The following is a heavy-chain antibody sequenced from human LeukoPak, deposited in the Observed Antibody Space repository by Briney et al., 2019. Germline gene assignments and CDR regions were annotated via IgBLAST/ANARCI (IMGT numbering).Heavy chain of an antibody. V-gene: IGHV3-53*01. CDR1: GFRVIRNH. J-gene: IGHJ4*02. CDR3: ARERDYDTYIDY. CDR2: IYTGDVT. D-gene: IGHD3-22*01. Sequence: PGGSLRLSCAVSGFRVIRNHMTWVRQAPGKGLEWVSLIYTGDVTYYADSVKGRFTISTDNSKNILYLQMDSLTAEDTARYYCARERDYDTYIDYWGQGTLVTVSS.